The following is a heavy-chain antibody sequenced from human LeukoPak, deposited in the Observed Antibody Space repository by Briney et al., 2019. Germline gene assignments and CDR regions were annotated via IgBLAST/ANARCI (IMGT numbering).Heavy chain of an antibody. D-gene: IGHD6-19*01. V-gene: IGHV3-30-3*01. CDR2: ISYDGNTI. J-gene: IGHJ4*02. CDR3: AKDQGIAVGLRVFDY. Sequence: GGSLRLSCAASEFTFSNYALHWVRQAPGKGLQWVAVISYDGNTIHYADSVKGRFIISRDTSKNTLYLQMNSLRAEDTAVYYCAKDQGIAVGLRVFDYWGQGTLVTVSS. CDR1: EFTFSNYA.